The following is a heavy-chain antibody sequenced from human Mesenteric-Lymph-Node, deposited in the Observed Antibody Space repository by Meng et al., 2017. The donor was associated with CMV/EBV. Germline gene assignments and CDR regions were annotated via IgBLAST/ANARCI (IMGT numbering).Heavy chain of an antibody. V-gene: IGHV3-23*01. CDR3: ARHSGARGGTYSNYLYYYYGMDV. Sequence: GESLKISCAASGFTFSSYAMSWVRQAPGKGLEWVSAISGSGGSTYYADSVKGRFTISADKSISTAYLQWSSLKASDTAMYYCARHSGARGGTYSNYLYYYYGMDVWGQGTTVTVSS. J-gene: IGHJ6*02. CDR1: GFTFSSYA. D-gene: IGHD4-11*01. CDR2: ISGSGGST.